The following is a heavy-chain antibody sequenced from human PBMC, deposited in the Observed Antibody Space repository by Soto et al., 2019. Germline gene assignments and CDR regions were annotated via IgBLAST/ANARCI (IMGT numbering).Heavy chain of an antibody. CDR3: ARAYYYDSSGYYYVDAFDI. J-gene: IGHJ3*02. CDR2: MNPNSGNT. Sequence: ASVKVSCKASGYTFTSYDINWVRQATGQGLEWMGWMNPNSGNTGYAQKFQGRVTMTRNTSISTAYMELSSLRSEDTAVYYCARAYYYDSSGYYYVDAFDIWGQGTMVTVSS. D-gene: IGHD3-22*01. CDR1: GYTFTSYD. V-gene: IGHV1-8*01.